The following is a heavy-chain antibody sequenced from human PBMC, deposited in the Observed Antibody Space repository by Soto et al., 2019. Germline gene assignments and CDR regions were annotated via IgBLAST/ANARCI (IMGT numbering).Heavy chain of an antibody. Sequence: LSLTCTVSGGSISGSSYYWGWIRQPPGKGLECIGSVHYSGSTDYNPSLKSRVTISVDASKNQFSLKLTSVTAADTAVYFCASFSGATYGDYGGGINYWGQGTLVTVSS. J-gene: IGHJ4*02. V-gene: IGHV4-39*01. CDR1: GGSISGSSYY. D-gene: IGHD4-17*01. CDR2: VHYSGST. CDR3: ASFSGATYGDYGGGINY.